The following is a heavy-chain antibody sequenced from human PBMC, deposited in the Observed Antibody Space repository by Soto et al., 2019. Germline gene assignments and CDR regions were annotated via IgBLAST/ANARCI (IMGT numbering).Heavy chain of an antibody. CDR3: ARGPSYSGWYRY. V-gene: IGHV4-34*01. CDR2: INHSGST. D-gene: IGHD6-19*01. J-gene: IGHJ4*02. CDR1: GGSFSGYY. Sequence: SETLSLTCAVYGGSFSGYYWIWIRQPPGKGLEWIGEINHSGSTNYNPSLKSRVTISVDTSKNQFSLKLSSVTAADTAVYYCARGPSYSGWYRYWGQGTLVTVSS.